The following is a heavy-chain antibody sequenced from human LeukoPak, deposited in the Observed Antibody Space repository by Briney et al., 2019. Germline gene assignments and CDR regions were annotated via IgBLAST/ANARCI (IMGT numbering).Heavy chain of an antibody. CDR1: GFTFSSSG. V-gene: IGHV3-30*02. D-gene: IGHD3-10*01. J-gene: IGHJ4*02. CDR2: IRYDGRNK. CDR3: AKDYNRAYYYGSGFDY. Sequence: GGSLRLSCAASGFTFSSSGMHWVRQAPGKGLEWVAFIRYDGRNKYYADSVKGRFTISRDNSKNTLYLQMSSLRTEDTAVYYCAKDYNRAYYYGSGFDYWGQGTLVTVSS.